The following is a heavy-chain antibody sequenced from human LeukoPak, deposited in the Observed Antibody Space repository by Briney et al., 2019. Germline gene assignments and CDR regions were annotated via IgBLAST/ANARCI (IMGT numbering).Heavy chain of an antibody. CDR2: FDPEDGET. CDR3: ATYRGYSYGSLGLS. CDR1: GYTLTELS. Sequence: GASVNVSCKVSGYTLTELSMHWVRQAPGKGPEWMGGFDPEDGETIYAQKFQGRVTMTEDTSTDTAYMELSSLRSEDTAVYYCATYRGYSYGSLGLSWGQGTLVTVSS. V-gene: IGHV1-24*01. D-gene: IGHD5-18*01. J-gene: IGHJ4*02.